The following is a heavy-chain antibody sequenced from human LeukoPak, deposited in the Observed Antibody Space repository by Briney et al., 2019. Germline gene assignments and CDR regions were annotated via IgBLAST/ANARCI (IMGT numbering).Heavy chain of an antibody. CDR1: GFTFSSYS. J-gene: IGHJ3*02. CDR3: ARGGHAVTHEGSAFDI. CDR2: ISSSSSTI. D-gene: IGHD4-17*01. Sequence: PGGSLRLSCAASGFTFSSYSMNWVRQAPGKGLEWVSYISSSSSTIYYADSVKGRFTISRDNAKNSLYLQMNSLRAEDTAVYYCARGGHAVTHEGSAFDIWGQGTMVTVSS. V-gene: IGHV3-48*04.